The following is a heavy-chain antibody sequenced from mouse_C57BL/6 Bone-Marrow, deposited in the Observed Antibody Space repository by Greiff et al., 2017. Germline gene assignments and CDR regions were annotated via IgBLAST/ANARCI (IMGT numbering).Heavy chain of an antibody. D-gene: IGHD4-1*01. Sequence: QVQLQQSGAELARPGASVKMSCKASGYTFTSYTMHWVKQRPGQGLEWIGYINPSSGYTKYNQKFKDKATLTAAKSSSTAYMQLSSLTSEDSAVYYCAKLGHAMDYWGQGTSVTVSS. CDR1: GYTFTSYT. V-gene: IGHV1-4*01. CDR3: AKLGHAMDY. CDR2: INPSSGYT. J-gene: IGHJ4*01.